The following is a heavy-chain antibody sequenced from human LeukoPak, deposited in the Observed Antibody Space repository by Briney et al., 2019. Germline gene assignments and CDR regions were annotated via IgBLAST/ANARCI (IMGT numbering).Heavy chain of an antibody. V-gene: IGHV3-11*04. CDR1: GFIFSDYY. D-gene: IGHD2-15*01. Sequence: GGSLRLSCSVSGFIFSDYYMGWIRQAPGKGLEWLSYIGSSGYSANLMYYADSVQGRFTISRDNGKNSLFLQMNSLRVEDTAVYYCARIGSNDFDLWGQGTLVTVSS. CDR3: ARIGSNDFDL. J-gene: IGHJ4*02. CDR2: IGSSGYSANLM.